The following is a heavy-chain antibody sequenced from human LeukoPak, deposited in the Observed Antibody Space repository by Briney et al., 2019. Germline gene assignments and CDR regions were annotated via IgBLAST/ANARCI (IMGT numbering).Heavy chain of an antibody. J-gene: IGHJ4*02. Sequence: VGTLRLSCAASGFTFSSYSMNWVRQAPGKGLEWVSSISSSSSYIYYADSVKGRFTISRDNAKNSLYLQMNSLRAEDTAVYYCARDYGGSSPFDYWGQGTLVTVSS. V-gene: IGHV3-21*01. CDR3: ARDYGGSSPFDY. CDR1: GFTFSSYS. D-gene: IGHD4-23*01. CDR2: ISSSSSYI.